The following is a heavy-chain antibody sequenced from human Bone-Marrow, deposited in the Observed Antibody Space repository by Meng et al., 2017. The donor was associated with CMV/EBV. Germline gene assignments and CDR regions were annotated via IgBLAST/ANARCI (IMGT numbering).Heavy chain of an antibody. Sequence: SETLSLTCTVSGGSISSSSYYWGWIRQPPGKGLEWIGSIYYSGSTYYNPSLKSRVTISVDTSKNQFSLKLSSVTAADTAVYYCATAQGVLRFLEWGGGMVVWGQGTTVTVSS. CDR3: ATAQGVLRFLEWGGGMVV. J-gene: IGHJ6*02. CDR1: GGSISSSSYY. D-gene: IGHD3-3*01. CDR2: IYYSGST. V-gene: IGHV4-39*07.